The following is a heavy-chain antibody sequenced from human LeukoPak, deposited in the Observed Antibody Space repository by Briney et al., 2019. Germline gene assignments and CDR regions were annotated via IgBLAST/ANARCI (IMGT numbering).Heavy chain of an antibody. Sequence: GSLRLSCAASGFTFSSYSMNWVRQAPGKGLEWVSYISSSSSTIYYADSVKGRFTISRDDAKNSLYLQMNSLRAEDTAVYYCARDVVTSLNIVKYYYYGMDVWGQGTTVTVSS. CDR1: GFTFSSYS. V-gene: IGHV3-48*04. D-gene: IGHD3-16*02. CDR2: ISSSSSTI. J-gene: IGHJ6*02. CDR3: ARDVVTSLNIVKYYYYGMDV.